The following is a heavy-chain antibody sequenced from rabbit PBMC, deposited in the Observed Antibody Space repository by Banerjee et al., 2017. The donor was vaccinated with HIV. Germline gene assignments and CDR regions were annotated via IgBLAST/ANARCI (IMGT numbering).Heavy chain of an antibody. CDR2: IYPDKGST. V-gene: IGHV1S47*01. Sequence: QEQLEESGGDLVKPEGSLTLSCKASGFDFSSNYMSWVRQAPGKGLEWIGTIYPDKGSTDYVSWVNGRFSISRENTQNTVSLQTNSLTAADTATYFCARGGDHGDWTFKLWGPGTLVTVS. D-gene: IGHD2-1*01. CDR3: ARGGDHGDWTFKL. CDR1: GFDFSSNY. J-gene: IGHJ4*01.